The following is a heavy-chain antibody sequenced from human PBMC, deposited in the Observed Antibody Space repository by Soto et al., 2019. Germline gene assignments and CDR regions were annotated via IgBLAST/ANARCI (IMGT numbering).Heavy chain of an antibody. D-gene: IGHD4-17*01. CDR2: ISRTSDTI. J-gene: IGHJ4*02. Sequence: EVQLVESGGGLVQPGGSLRLSCAASGFTFSGYSMNWVRQAPGKGLEWVSYISRTSDTIHYADSVKGRFTISRDNAKNSLYPQMNSLRDEDTAVYYCARHPPTSVTSVFDYWGQGTLVTVSS. V-gene: IGHV3-48*02. CDR3: ARHPPTSVTSVFDY. CDR1: GFTFSGYS.